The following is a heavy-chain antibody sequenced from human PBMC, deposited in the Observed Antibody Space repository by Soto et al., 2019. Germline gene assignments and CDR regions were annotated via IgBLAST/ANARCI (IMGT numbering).Heavy chain of an antibody. D-gene: IGHD4-17*01. CDR1: GYSFTSYW. CDR3: ARLDYGDYNAFDI. J-gene: IGHJ3*02. CDR2: IDPSDSYT. Sequence: GEALKISCKGSGYSFTSYWISWVRQMPGKGLEWMGRIDPSDSYTNYSPSFQGHVTISADKPISTAYLQWSSLKASDTAMYYCARLDYGDYNAFDIWGQGTMVTVSS. V-gene: IGHV5-10-1*01.